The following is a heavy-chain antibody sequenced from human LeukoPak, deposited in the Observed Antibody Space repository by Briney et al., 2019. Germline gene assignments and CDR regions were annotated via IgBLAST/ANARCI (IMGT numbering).Heavy chain of an antibody. CDR3: VKEPHYYDRSGYF. J-gene: IGHJ4*02. D-gene: IGHD3-22*01. CDR2: IGGDGGST. CDR1: GFTFDDYA. Sequence: PGGSLRLSCAASGFTFDDYAMHWVRQAPGKGLEWVSLIGGDGGSTYYADSVKGRFTISRDNSKNSLFLQMKSLRTDDTALYYCVKEPHYYDRSGYFWGQGTLVTVS. V-gene: IGHV3-43*02.